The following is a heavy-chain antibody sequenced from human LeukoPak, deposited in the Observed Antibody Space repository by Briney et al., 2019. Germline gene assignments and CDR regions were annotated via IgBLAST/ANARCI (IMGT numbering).Heavy chain of an antibody. CDR3: AKEDGYSSSWSY. CDR1: GFTFSNYG. CDR2: ISHEGRNK. Sequence: RPGGSLRLSCAASGFTFSNYGMHWVRQAPGKGLEWVAVISHEGRNKYYTDSVKGRFTISRDNSKNTLYLQMNSLRAEDTAVYYCAKEDGYSSSWSYWGQGTLVTVSS. J-gene: IGHJ4*02. D-gene: IGHD6-13*01. V-gene: IGHV3-30*18.